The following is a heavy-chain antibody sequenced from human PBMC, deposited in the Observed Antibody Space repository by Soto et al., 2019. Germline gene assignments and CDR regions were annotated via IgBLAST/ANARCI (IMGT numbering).Heavy chain of an antibody. CDR2: LSAFDNT. CDR3: AKDPRAYSTNMGYYIDF. J-gene: IGHJ4*02. V-gene: IGHV3-23*01. Sequence: EVQLLESGGGLVQPGGSLRLSCAASGFTFSRNAMSWVRQAPGKGLEWVSTLSAFDNTYYADSVKGRFIITRDSSKNTLSLQMNSLRVDDTAVYYCAKDPRAYSTNMGYYIDFWGQGSLVTVSS. CDR1: GFTFSRNA. D-gene: IGHD6-13*01.